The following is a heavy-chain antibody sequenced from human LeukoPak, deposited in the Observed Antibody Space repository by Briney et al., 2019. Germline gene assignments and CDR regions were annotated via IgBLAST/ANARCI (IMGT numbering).Heavy chain of an antibody. V-gene: IGHV3-7*03. Sequence: GGSLRLSCTVSGFTFSNLWMTWVRQAPGKGLEWVANIKQDGSDIYYMDFVKGRFTISRDNAKNSLYLQMNSLRAEDTAMYYCVGGSGWLGDSWGRGTLVTVSS. J-gene: IGHJ4*02. CDR1: GFTFSNLW. CDR3: VGGSGWLGDS. CDR2: IKQDGSDI. D-gene: IGHD6-19*01.